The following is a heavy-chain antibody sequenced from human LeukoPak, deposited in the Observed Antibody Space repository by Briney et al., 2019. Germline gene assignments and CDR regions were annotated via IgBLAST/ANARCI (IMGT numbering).Heavy chain of an antibody. J-gene: IGHJ4*02. CDR2: ISNNGGYT. CDR1: GFTFSSSA. Sequence: GGSLRLSCAASGFTFSSSAMSWVRQAPGKGLEWVSAISNNGGYTYYADSVQGRFTISRDNSKSTLCLQMNSLRAEDTAVYYCAASLPNIVVVPATKGPFGYWGQGALVTVSS. D-gene: IGHD2-2*01. CDR3: AASLPNIVVVPATKGPFGY. V-gene: IGHV3-23*01.